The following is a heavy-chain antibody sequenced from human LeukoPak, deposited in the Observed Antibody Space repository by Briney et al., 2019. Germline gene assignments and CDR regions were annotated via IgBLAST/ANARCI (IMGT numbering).Heavy chain of an antibody. Sequence: GGSLRLSCAASGFTFSSYAMSWVRQAPGKGLEWVSAISGSGGSTYYADSVKGRFTTSRDNSKNTLYLQMNSLRAEDTAVYYCAKDSKAVVRGSWGQGTLVTVSS. CDR2: ISGSGGST. V-gene: IGHV3-23*01. CDR3: AKDSKAVVRGS. J-gene: IGHJ5*02. D-gene: IGHD3-10*01. CDR1: GFTFSSYA.